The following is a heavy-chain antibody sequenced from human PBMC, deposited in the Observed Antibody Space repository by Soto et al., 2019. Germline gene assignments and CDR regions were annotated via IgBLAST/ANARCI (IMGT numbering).Heavy chain of an antibody. V-gene: IGHV4-59*12. CDR1: CGSSIDVF. D-gene: IGHD2-15*01. CDR3: ARLGYCRSCPRGGGFDY. CDR2: VSHSGAT. J-gene: IGHJ4*02. Sequence: TKSVRNSVACGSSIDVFWSCIRQPPGKGPEWIGYVSHSGATDYNPSLESRVTISVDTSKNQFSLMLSYVTAADTAVYYCARLGYCRSCPRGGGFDYWGQGALVTVSS.